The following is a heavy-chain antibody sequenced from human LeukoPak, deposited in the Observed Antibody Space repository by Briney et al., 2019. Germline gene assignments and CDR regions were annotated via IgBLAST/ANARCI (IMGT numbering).Heavy chain of an antibody. J-gene: IGHJ4*02. CDR1: GGSFSGYY. V-gene: IGHV4-34*01. D-gene: IGHD2-2*01. CDR3: ARAVVVPAAIKYYDSSGCYDY. CDR2: INHSGST. Sequence: SETLSLTCAVYGGSFSGYYWSWIRQPPGKGPEWIGEINHSGSTNYNPSLKSRVTISVDTSKNQFSLKLSSVTAADTAAYYCARAVVVPAAIKYYDSSGCYDYWGQGTLVTVSS.